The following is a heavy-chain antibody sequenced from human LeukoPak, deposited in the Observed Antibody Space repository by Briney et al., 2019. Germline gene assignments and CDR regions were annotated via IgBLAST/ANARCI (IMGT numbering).Heavy chain of an antibody. V-gene: IGHV4-59*11. J-gene: IGHJ5*02. CDR2: IYYSGST. CDR3: ARGVVRENWFDP. Sequence: SETLSLTCPVSGGPISSHYWSWIRQPPGKGLEWIGYIYYSGSTSYNPSLKSRVTISVDTSKNQFSLKLSSVTAADTAVYYCARGVVRENWFDPWGQGTLVTVSS. CDR1: GGPISSHY. D-gene: IGHD3-3*01.